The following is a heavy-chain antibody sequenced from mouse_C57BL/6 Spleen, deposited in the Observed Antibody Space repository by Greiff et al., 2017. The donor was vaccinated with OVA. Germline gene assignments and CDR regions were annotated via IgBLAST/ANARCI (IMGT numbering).Heavy chain of an antibody. Sequence: QVQLKQPGAELVKPGASVKLSCKASGYTFTSYWMQWVKQRPGQGLEWIGEIDPSDSYTNYNQKFKGKATLTVDTSSSTAYMQLSSLTSEDSAVYYCARVYYGYDGGAMDYWGQGTSVTVSS. D-gene: IGHD2-2*01. CDR1: GYTFTSYW. CDR3: ARVYYGYDGGAMDY. CDR2: IDPSDSYT. V-gene: IGHV1-50*01. J-gene: IGHJ4*01.